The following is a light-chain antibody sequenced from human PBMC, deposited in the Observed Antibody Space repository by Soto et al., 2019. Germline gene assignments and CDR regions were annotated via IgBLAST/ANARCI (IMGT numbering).Light chain of an antibody. CDR2: DAS. V-gene: IGKV1-33*01. CDR3: QQYHTWPSN. Sequence: DIQMTQSPSSLSASVGDRVTITCQASQDISNCLNRDQQKPGKATNLMIYDASKLQTGVTSSFSGAGSGTHFAVTICTLQPEDFETYFCQQYHTWPSNFGGGTNEDI. J-gene: IGKJ4*01. CDR1: QDISNC.